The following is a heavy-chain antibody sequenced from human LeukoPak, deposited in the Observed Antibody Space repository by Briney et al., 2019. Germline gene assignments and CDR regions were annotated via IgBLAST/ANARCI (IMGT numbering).Heavy chain of an antibody. D-gene: IGHD6-19*01. V-gene: IGHV3-53*01. Sequence: PGGSLRLSCAASGFTVSSNYMSWVRQAPGKGLEWVSVIYSGGSTYYADSVKGRFTISRDNSKNTLYLQMNSLRAEDTAVYYCASTFPGSCGWPSNFDYWGQGTLVTVSS. J-gene: IGHJ4*02. CDR1: GFTVSSNY. CDR2: IYSGGST. CDR3: ASTFPGSCGWPSNFDY.